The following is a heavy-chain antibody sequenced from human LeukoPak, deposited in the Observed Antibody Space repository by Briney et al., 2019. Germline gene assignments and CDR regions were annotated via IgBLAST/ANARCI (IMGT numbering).Heavy chain of an antibody. D-gene: IGHD1-1*01. CDR2: ISGNSGDT. Sequence: GGSLRLSCAASGSTFSDSYMTWVRQAPGKGLEWLSYISGNSGDTNYADSVKGRFTISRDNAKNSLYLQMNSLRVEDTAVYYCARDPRTVRIWGQGTLVTVSS. CDR1: GSTFSDSY. CDR3: ARDPRTVRI. V-gene: IGHV3-11*06. J-gene: IGHJ4*02.